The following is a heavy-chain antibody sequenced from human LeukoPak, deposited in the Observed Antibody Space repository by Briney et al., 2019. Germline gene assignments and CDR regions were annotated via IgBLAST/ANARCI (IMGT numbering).Heavy chain of an antibody. V-gene: IGHV3-21*01. J-gene: IGHJ4*02. CDR1: GFTFSSYS. CDR2: ISSSSSYI. D-gene: IGHD3-16*01. Sequence: PGGSLRLSCAASGFTFSSYSMNWVRQAPGKGLEWVSSISSSSSYIYYADSVKGRFTISRDNAKNSLYLQMNSLRAEDTAVYYCARDGAYLGYFDYWGQGTLVTVSS. CDR3: ARDGAYLGYFDY.